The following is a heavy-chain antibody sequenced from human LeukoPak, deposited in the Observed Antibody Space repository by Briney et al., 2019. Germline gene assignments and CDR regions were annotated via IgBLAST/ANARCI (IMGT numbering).Heavy chain of an antibody. V-gene: IGHV4-4*07. Sequence: SETLSLTCTASGGSISSYYWSWIRQPAGKGLEWIGRIYTSGSTNYNPSLTSRVTMSVDTSKNQFSLTLSSVTAADTAVYYCARTHSSRYNWFDPWGQGTLVTVSS. CDR2: IYTSGST. D-gene: IGHD6-13*01. CDR3: ARTHSSRYNWFDP. CDR1: GGSISSYY. J-gene: IGHJ5*02.